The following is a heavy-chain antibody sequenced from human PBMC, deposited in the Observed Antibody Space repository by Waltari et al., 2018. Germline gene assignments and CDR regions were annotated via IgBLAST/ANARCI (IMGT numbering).Heavy chain of an antibody. Sequence: QLQLQESGPGLVKPSETLSLTCTVSGGSISSSSYYWGWIRQPPGKGLEWIGSIYYSGSTYYNPSLKSRVTISVDTSKNQFSLKLSSVTAADTAVYDCARSTSYSGYDLRYYYYMDVWGKGTTVTISS. CDR3: ARSTSYSGYDLRYYYYMDV. CDR1: GGSISSSSYY. CDR2: IYYSGST. D-gene: IGHD5-12*01. J-gene: IGHJ6*03. V-gene: IGHV4-39*07.